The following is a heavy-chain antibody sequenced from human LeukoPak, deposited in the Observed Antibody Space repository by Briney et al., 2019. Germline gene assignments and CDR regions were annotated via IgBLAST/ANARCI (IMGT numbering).Heavy chain of an antibody. Sequence: PGGSLRLSCAASGFTFSSYAMHWVRQAPGHGLGWVSAISYDANNKHYAESVHGRFTISRDNSKNTLYLQMNSPILEDQTGDYFAKRAPDGTYWYTMDVWGQGTTVTVSS. CDR2: ISYDANNK. V-gene: IGHV3-30*18. D-gene: IGHD1-26*01. CDR1: GFTFSSYA. CDR3: AKRAPDGTYWYTMDV. J-gene: IGHJ6*02.